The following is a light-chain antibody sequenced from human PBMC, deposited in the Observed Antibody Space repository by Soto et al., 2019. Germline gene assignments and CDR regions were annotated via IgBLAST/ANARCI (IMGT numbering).Light chain of an antibody. Sequence: QSALTQPASVSGSPGQSITISCTGTIDDVGAYNYVSWYQQRPGSAPQLLIYDVNNRPSGASNRFSGSKSGHTAYLTISELQSDDEANYHCASYTSTYTLVFGTGTKLTVL. CDR3: ASYTSTYTLV. J-gene: IGLJ1*01. V-gene: IGLV2-14*01. CDR1: IDDVGAYNY. CDR2: DVN.